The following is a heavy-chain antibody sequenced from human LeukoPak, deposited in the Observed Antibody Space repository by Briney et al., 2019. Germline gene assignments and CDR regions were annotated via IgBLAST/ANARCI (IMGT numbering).Heavy chain of an antibody. CDR1: GGSISSSSYY. D-gene: IGHD2-8*01. CDR3: ANLAGYCTNGVCHYFDY. V-gene: IGHV4-39*01. CDR2: IYYSGST. Sequence: SETLSLTCTVSGGSISSSSYYWGWIRQPPGKGLEWTGSIYYSGSTYYNPSLKSRVTISVDTSKNQFSLKLSSVTAADTAVYYCANLAGYCTNGVCHYFDYWGQGTLVTVSS. J-gene: IGHJ4*02.